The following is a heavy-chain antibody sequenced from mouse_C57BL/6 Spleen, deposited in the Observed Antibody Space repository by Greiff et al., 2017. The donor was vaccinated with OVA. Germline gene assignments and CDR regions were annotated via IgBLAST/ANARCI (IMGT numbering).Heavy chain of an antibody. J-gene: IGHJ4*01. D-gene: IGHD4-1*01. CDR3: ARGKTGRRAMDY. V-gene: IGHV1-72*01. CDR2: IDPNSGGT. Sequence: KESCKASGYTFTSYWMHWVKQRPGRGLEWIGRIDPNSGGTKYNEKFKSKATLTVDKPSSTAYMQLSSLTSEDSAAYYCARGKTGRRAMDYWGQGTSVTVSS. CDR1: GYTFTSYW.